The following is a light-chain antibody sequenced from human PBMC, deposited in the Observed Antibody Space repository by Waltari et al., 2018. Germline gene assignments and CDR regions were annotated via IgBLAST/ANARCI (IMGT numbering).Light chain of an antibody. J-gene: IGLJ3*02. CDR3: MIWRSSAWV. V-gene: IGLV5-45*02. CDR1: TGINVWTPR. Sequence: QAVLTQPSSLSASPGSSASLTCTLHTGINVWTPRIYWYQQKPGSPPQYLLRYKSDSDNQQGSGVPSRFSGSTDASANAGILLISGLQSEDEADYYCMIWRSSAWVFGGGTKLTVL. CDR2: YKSDSDN.